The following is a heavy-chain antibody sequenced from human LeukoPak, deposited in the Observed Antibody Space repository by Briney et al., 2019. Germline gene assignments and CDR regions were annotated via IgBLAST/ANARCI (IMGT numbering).Heavy chain of an antibody. CDR1: GGTFSSYT. J-gene: IGHJ4*02. Sequence: SVKVSCKASGGTFSSYTISWVRQAPGQGLEWMGRIIPILGIANYAQKFQGRVTITADKSTSTAYMELSSLRSEDTAVSYCARDNPREFWSHFDYWGQGTLVTVSS. CDR2: IIPILGIA. V-gene: IGHV1-69*04. CDR3: ARDNPREFWSHFDY. D-gene: IGHD3/OR15-3a*01.